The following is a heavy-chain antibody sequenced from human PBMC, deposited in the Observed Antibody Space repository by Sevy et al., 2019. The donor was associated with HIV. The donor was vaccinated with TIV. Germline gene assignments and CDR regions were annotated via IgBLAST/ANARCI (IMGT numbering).Heavy chain of an antibody. CDR1: GYTLTELS. Sequence: ASVKVSCKVSGYTLTELSMHWVRQAPGKGLEWMGGFDPEDGEKIYAQKFQGRVTMTADTSTDTAYMELSSLRSEDTAVYYCATVGRAARRNGDYYYEYGMDVWGQGTTVTVSS. J-gene: IGHJ6*02. D-gene: IGHD6-6*01. V-gene: IGHV1-24*01. CDR2: FDPEDGEK. CDR3: ATVGRAARRNGDYYYEYGMDV.